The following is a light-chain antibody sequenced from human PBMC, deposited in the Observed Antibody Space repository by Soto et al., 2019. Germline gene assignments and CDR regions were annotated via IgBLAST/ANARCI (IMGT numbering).Light chain of an antibody. CDR3: QQYNDWVT. J-gene: IGKJ4*01. CDR2: GAS. V-gene: IGKV3-15*01. Sequence: EIVMTQSPATLSVSPGERATLSCRASQSVSSNLVWYQQKPGQAPRLLIYGASTRATGIPARFSGSGSGTEFTLTINILKSEDFAVYYCQQYNDWVTFGGGTKVEI. CDR1: QSVSSN.